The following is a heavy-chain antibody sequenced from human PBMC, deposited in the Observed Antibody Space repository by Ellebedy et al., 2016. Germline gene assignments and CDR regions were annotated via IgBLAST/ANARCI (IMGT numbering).Heavy chain of an antibody. D-gene: IGHD3-9*01. V-gene: IGHV3-48*02. CDR2: ISSSSSTI. J-gene: IGHJ6*02. Sequence: GGSLRLSCAASGFTFSSYSMNWVRQAPGKGLEWVSYISSSSSTIYYADSVKGRFTISRDNAKNSLYLQMNSLRDEDTAVYYCARDSNDILTGTRHAKEYYYYYGMDVWGQGTTVTVSS. CDR3: ARDSNDILTGTRHAKEYYYYYGMDV. CDR1: GFTFSSYS.